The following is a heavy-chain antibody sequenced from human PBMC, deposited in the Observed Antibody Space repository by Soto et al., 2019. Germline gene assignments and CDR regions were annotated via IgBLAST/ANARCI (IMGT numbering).Heavy chain of an antibody. J-gene: IGHJ5*02. D-gene: IGHD3-16*01. V-gene: IGHV4-59*01. Sequence: PSETLSLTCTVSGGSISSYYWSWIRQPPGKGLEWIGYIYYSGSTNYNPSLKSRVTISVDTSKNQFSLKLSSVTAADTAVYYCARGRAMLYNWFDPWGQGTLVTVSS. CDR1: GGSISSYY. CDR3: ARGRAMLYNWFDP. CDR2: IYYSGST.